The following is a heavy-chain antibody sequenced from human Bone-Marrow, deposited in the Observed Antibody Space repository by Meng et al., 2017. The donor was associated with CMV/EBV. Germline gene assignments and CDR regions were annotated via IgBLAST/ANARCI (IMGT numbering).Heavy chain of an antibody. CDR3: AKEGDFWSGFDY. V-gene: IGHV3-23*03. D-gene: IGHD3-3*01. CDR2: IYSGGSST. J-gene: IGHJ4*02. CDR1: GFTFSSYA. Sequence: GESLKISCAASGFTFSSYAMSWVRQAPGKGLEWVSVIYSGGSSTYYADSVKGRFTISRDNSKNTLYLQMNSLRAEDTAVYYCAKEGDFWSGFDYWGQGTLVTSPQ.